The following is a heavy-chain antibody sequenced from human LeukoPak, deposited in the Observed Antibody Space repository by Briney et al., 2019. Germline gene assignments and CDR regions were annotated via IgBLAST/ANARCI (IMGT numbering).Heavy chain of an antibody. CDR3: AELGITMIGGV. V-gene: IGHV3-23*01. Sequence: GGSLRLSCAASGFTFSNYAMSWVRQAPGKGLEWVSAISGSGGSTFYADSVKGRFTISRDNSKNTLYLQMNSLRAEDTAVYYCAELGITMIGGVWGKGTTVTISS. CDR1: GFTFSNYA. D-gene: IGHD3-10*02. J-gene: IGHJ6*04. CDR2: ISGSGGST.